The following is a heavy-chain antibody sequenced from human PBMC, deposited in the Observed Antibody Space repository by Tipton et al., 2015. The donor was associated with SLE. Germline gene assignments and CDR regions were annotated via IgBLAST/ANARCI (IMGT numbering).Heavy chain of an antibody. Sequence: SLRLSCAVSGGSISSSNWWSWVRQPPGKGLEWIGEIYHSGSTNYNPSLKSRVTISVDTSKNQFSLKLSSVTAADTAVYYCARFRYYDLLYYFDYWGQGTLVTVSS. D-gene: IGHD3-3*01. J-gene: IGHJ4*02. CDR3: ARFRYYDLLYYFDY. V-gene: IGHV4-4*02. CDR1: GGSISSSNW. CDR2: IYHSGST.